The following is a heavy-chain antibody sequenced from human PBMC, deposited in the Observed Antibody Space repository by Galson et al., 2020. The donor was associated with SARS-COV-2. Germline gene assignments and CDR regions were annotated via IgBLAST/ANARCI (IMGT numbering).Heavy chain of an antibody. Sequence: GGSLRLSCAASGFTFKSHAMHWVRQAPGKGLEWVAQIWYDGSNKYYGDSVKGRFTISRDNSENTVYLQMNSLRAEDTAVYYCAREQWLGFDYWGQGTRVTVSS. CDR2: IWYDGSNK. J-gene: IGHJ4*02. CDR1: GFTFKSHA. CDR3: AREQWLGFDY. V-gene: IGHV3-30*02. D-gene: IGHD6-19*01.